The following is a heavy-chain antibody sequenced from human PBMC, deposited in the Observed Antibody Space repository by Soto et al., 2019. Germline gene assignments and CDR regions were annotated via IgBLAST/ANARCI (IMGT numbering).Heavy chain of an antibody. CDR3: ARGSGWEYYFDY. Sequence: ASVKVSCKASGCTFSSYAISWVRQAPGQRLEWMGWINAGNGNTKYSQKFQGRVTITRDTSASTAYMELSSLRSEDTAVYYCARGSGWEYYFDYWGQGTLVTVSS. V-gene: IGHV1-3*01. CDR1: GCTFSSYA. CDR2: INAGNGNT. J-gene: IGHJ4*02. D-gene: IGHD6-19*01.